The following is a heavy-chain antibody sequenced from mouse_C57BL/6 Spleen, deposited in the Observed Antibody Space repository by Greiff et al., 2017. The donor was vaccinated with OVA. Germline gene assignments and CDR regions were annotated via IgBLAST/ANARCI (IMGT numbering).Heavy chain of an antibody. CDR3: ARDDGYYGYYAMDY. CDR2: ISDGGSYT. CDR1: GFTFSSYA. J-gene: IGHJ4*01. D-gene: IGHD2-3*01. V-gene: IGHV5-4*01. Sequence: DVMLVESGGGLVKPGGSLKLSCAASGFTFSSYAMSWVRQTPEKRLEWVATISDGGSYTYYPDNVKGRFTISRDNAKNNLYLQMSHLKSEDTAMYYCARDDGYYGYYAMDYWGQGTSVTVSA.